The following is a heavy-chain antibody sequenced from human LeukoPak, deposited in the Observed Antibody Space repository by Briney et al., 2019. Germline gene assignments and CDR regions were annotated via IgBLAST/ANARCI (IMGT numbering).Heavy chain of an antibody. V-gene: IGHV3-30*02. Sequence: GGSLRLSCAASGFTFSSYAMSWVRQAPGKGLEWVAFIRYDGSNKYYADSVKGRFTISRDNSKNTLYLQMNSLRAEDTAVYYCAKVDTAMVVTPFDYWGQGTLVTVSS. D-gene: IGHD5-18*01. J-gene: IGHJ4*02. CDR1: GFTFSSYA. CDR2: IRYDGSNK. CDR3: AKVDTAMVVTPFDY.